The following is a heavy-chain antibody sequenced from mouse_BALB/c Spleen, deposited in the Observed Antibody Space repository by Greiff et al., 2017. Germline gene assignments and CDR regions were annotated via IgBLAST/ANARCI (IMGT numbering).Heavy chain of an antibody. CDR2: ISDGGSYT. CDR3: AREAYFDY. V-gene: IGHV5-4*02. Sequence: EVQRVESGGGLVKPGGSLKLSCAASGFTFSDYYMYWVRQTPEKRLEWVATISDGGSYTYYPDSVKGRFTISRDNAKNNLYLQMSSLKSEDTAMYYCAREAYFDYWGQGTTLTVSS. J-gene: IGHJ2*01. CDR1: GFTFSDYY.